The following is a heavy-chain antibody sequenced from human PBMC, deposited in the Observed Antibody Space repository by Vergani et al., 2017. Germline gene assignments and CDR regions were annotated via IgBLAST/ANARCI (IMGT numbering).Heavy chain of an antibody. J-gene: IGHJ5*02. D-gene: IGHD2-15*01. CDR3: ASCSGGSSNTSNNWFDP. Sequence: QVQLQQWGPGLVKPSQTLSLTCTVSGGSISSGSYYWSWIRQPAGKGLEWIGRIYTSGSTNYNPSLKSRVTISVDTSKNQFSLKLSSVTAADTAVYYCASCSGGSSNTSNNWFDPWGQGTLVTVSS. V-gene: IGHV4-61*02. CDR1: GGSISSGSYY. CDR2: IYTSGST.